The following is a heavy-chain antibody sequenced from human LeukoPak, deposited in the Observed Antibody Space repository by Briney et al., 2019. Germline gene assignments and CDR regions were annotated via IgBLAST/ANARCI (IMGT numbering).Heavy chain of an antibody. CDR2: IYYTGTT. V-gene: IGHV4-59*11. D-gene: IGHD1-26*01. Sequence: PSETLCMTGTVSGGSLSSHYWSWIQQPPGKGLELIGHIYYTGTTFYNPSLNSRVTISLDTSRNQFSLRLTSVTAADTAVYYCARFSSGCSTASCHLAYWGQGTLVTVSS. J-gene: IGHJ4*02. CDR1: GGSLSSHY. CDR3: ARFSSGCSTASCHLAY.